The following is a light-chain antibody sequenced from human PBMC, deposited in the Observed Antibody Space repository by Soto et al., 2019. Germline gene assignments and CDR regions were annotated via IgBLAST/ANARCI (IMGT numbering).Light chain of an antibody. Sequence: EIVLTQSPATLSLSPGERATLSCRASQSVSSSYLAWYQQKPGQAPRLLIFGASNRATGIPDRFSGRGSGTDFTLTITRLEREDFAVYYCQQYGRSPLTFGGGTRWIS. CDR2: GAS. J-gene: IGKJ4*01. V-gene: IGKV3-20*01. CDR3: QQYGRSPLT. CDR1: QSVSSSY.